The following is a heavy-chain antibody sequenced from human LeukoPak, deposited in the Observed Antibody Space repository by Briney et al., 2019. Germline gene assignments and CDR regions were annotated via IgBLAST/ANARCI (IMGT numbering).Heavy chain of an antibody. CDR1: GFTFSSYE. Sequence: GGSLRLSCAASGFTFSSYEMNWVRQAPGKGLEWVSYISSSGSTIYYADSVKGRFTISRDNAKNSLYPQMNSLRAEDTAVYYCARATRVSGESPCFDYWGQGTLVTVSS. J-gene: IGHJ4*02. V-gene: IGHV3-48*03. D-gene: IGHD3-10*01. CDR3: ARATRVSGESPCFDY. CDR2: ISSSGSTI.